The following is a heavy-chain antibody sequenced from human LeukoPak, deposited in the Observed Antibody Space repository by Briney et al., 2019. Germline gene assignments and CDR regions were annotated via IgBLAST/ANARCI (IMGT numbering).Heavy chain of an antibody. CDR1: GFTFSTYA. CDR2: ISGGGDIT. Sequence: GGSLGLSCVASGFTFSTYAMSWVRQTPAKGLEWVSVISGGGDITYYADSVKGRFTISRDNSENTVYLQMNSLRAEDTAVYYCAKEQVVSPPWVSYFDYWAQGTLVTVSS. V-gene: IGHV3-23*01. J-gene: IGHJ4*02. CDR3: AKEQVVSPPWVSYFDY. D-gene: IGHD1-26*01.